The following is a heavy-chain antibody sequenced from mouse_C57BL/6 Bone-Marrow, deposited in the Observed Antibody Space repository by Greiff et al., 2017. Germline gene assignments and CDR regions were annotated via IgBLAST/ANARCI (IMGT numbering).Heavy chain of an antibody. Sequence: VQLQQSGAELVRPGASVKLSCTASGFNIKDDYMHWVKPRPEQGLELIGWIDPENGDTEYASKFQGKATITADKSSNTAYLQLSSLTSEDTAVYYCTPITTVGGDYGGKGTTLTVSS. CDR2: IDPENGDT. CDR3: TPITTVGGDY. D-gene: IGHD1-1*01. V-gene: IGHV14-4*01. CDR1: GFNIKDDY. J-gene: IGHJ2*01.